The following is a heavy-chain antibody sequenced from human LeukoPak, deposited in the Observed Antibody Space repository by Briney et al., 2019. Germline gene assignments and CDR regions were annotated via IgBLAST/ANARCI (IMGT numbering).Heavy chain of an antibody. D-gene: IGHD3-3*01. V-gene: IGHV5-51*01. CDR2: IYPGDSDT. CDR3: ARVSRFLEWLFDY. Sequence: GASLQISCKGSGYSFTSYWIGWVRQLPGKGLEWMGIIYPGDSDTRYSPSFQGQVTISADKSISTAYLQWSSLKASDTAMYYCARVSRFLEWLFDYWGQGTLVTVSS. J-gene: IGHJ4*02. CDR1: GYSFTSYW.